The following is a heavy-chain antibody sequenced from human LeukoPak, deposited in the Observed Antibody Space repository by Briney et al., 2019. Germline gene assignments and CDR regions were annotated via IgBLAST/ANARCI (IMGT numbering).Heavy chain of an antibody. Sequence: PGGSLRLSCAASGFTFSSYAVSWVRQAPGKGLEWVSAISGSGGSTYYADSVKGRFTISRDNSKNTLYLQMNSLRAEDTAVYYCAKGAGIVVVPAAMGDYWGQGTLVTVSS. V-gene: IGHV3-23*01. J-gene: IGHJ4*02. D-gene: IGHD2-2*01. CDR3: AKGAGIVVVPAAMGDY. CDR1: GFTFSSYA. CDR2: ISGSGGST.